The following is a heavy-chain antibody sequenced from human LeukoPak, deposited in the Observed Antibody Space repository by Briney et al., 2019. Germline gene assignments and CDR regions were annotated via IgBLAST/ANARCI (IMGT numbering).Heavy chain of an antibody. Sequence: PGGSLRLSCAASGFTFSSYWMHWVRHAPGKGLVWVSRINSDGSSTSYADSVKGRFTISRDNAKNTLYLQMNSLRAEDTAVYYCAKDQPQLSHCSGGSCYSSYFDYWGQGTPVTVAS. CDR1: GFTFSSYW. V-gene: IGHV3-74*01. CDR2: INSDGSST. D-gene: IGHD2-15*01. J-gene: IGHJ4*02. CDR3: AKDQPQLSHCSGGSCYSSYFDY.